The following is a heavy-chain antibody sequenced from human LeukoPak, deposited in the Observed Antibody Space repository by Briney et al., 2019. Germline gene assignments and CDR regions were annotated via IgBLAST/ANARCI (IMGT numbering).Heavy chain of an antibody. V-gene: IGHV4-30-4*08. Sequence: SETLSLTFTVSGGSISSGNYYWGSIRQPPGKGLELIGSIYYCGSTYYNPSLKSRVTLSVATSNNQFSLNLSSVTAADTAVYYCARDGYSSGWPGNAFDIWGQGTMVTVSS. CDR3: ARDGYSSGWPGNAFDI. CDR1: GGSISSGNYY. D-gene: IGHD6-19*01. CDR2: IYYCGST. J-gene: IGHJ3*02.